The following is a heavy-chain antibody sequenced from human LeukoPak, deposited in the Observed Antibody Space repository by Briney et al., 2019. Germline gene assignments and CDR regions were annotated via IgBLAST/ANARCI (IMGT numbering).Heavy chain of an antibody. J-gene: IGHJ3*02. CDR3: ARPLGRVKENAFDI. D-gene: IGHD2-21*01. CDR1: GFTFSNYW. CDR2: IKQDGSEK. V-gene: IGHV3-7*03. Sequence: GGSLRLSCAASGFTFSNYWMSWVRQAPGKGLEWVANIKQDGSEKYYVDSVEGRFTISRDNAQNSLYLQMNSLRAEDTAIYYCARPLGRVKENAFDIWGQGTMVTVSS.